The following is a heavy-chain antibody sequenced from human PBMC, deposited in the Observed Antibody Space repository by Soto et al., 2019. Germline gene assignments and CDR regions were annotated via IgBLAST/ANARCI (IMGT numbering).Heavy chain of an antibody. CDR3: ARDFYYGGGNSCRMDV. CDR1: GGSISSGGYY. CDR2: IYYSGST. V-gene: IGHV4-31*03. Sequence: SETLSLTCTVSGGSISSGGYYWSWIRQHPGKGLEWIGYIYYSGSTYYNPSLKSRVTISVDTSKNQFSLKLSSVTAADTAVYYCARDFYYGGGNSCRMDVWGQGTMVTVSS. D-gene: IGHD3-10*01. J-gene: IGHJ6*02.